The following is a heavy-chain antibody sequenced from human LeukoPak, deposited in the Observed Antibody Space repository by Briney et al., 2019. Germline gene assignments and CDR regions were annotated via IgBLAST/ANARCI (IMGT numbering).Heavy chain of an antibody. CDR2: IYYSGST. D-gene: IGHD5-24*01. Sequence: PSETLSLTCTVSGGSISSYYWSWLRQPPGKGLEWIGYIYYSGSTNYNPSLKSRVTISVDTSKNQFSLKLSSVTAADTAVYYCARLGDGYNYVDYWGQGTLVTVSS. J-gene: IGHJ4*02. CDR3: ARLGDGYNYVDY. CDR1: GGSISSYY. V-gene: IGHV4-59*08.